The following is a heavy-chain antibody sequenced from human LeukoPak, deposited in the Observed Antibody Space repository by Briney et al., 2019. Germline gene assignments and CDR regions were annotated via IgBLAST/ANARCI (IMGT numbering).Heavy chain of an antibody. J-gene: IGHJ3*02. CDR2: IGTAGDT. V-gene: IGHV3-13*01. D-gene: IGHD4-23*01. Sequence: GSLRLSCAASGFTVSSNYMSWVRQAPGKGLEWVSAIGTAGDTYYPGSVKGRFTISRENAKNSLYLQMNSLRAGDTAVYYCARVGIRWEGAFDIWGQGTMVTVSS. CDR1: GFTVSSNY. CDR3: ARVGIRWEGAFDI.